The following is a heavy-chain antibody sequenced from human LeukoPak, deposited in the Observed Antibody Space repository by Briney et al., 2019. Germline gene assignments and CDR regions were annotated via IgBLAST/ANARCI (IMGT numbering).Heavy chain of an antibody. CDR2: VSCFNGDT. V-gene: IGHV1-18*01. CDR1: GYTFNHHG. D-gene: IGHD6-19*01. J-gene: IGHJ4*02. CDR3: ARDPTNTSGRYAYFVF. Sequence: ASVKVSCKASGYTFNHHGISWVRQAPGQGLEWMGWVSCFNGDTHYAQKFQGRVTMTRDTSTTTAYMELRSLRSDDTALYYCARDPTNTSGRYAYFVFWGQGTLVTVSS.